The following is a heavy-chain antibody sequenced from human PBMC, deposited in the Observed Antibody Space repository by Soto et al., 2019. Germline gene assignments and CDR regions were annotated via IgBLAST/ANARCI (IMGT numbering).Heavy chain of an antibody. CDR3: AITKRITIFGVVIGSSWFDP. CDR1: GGTFSSYA. J-gene: IGHJ5*02. D-gene: IGHD3-3*01. V-gene: IGHV1-69*01. Sequence: QVQLVQSGAEVKKPGSSVKVSCKASGGTFSSYAISWVRQAPGQGLDWMGGIIPIFGTANYAQKFQGRVTITADESTSTAYMELSSLRSEDTAVYYCAITKRITIFGVVIGSSWFDPWGQGTLVTVSS. CDR2: IIPIFGTA.